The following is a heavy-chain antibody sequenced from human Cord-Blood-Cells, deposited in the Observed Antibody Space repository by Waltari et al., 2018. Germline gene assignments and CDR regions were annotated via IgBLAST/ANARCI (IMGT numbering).Heavy chain of an antibody. CDR1: GYTFTGYY. CDR2: INPNSGGT. Sequence: QVQLVQSGAEVKKPGASVKVSCKASGYTFTGYYMHWVRQAPGQGLEWMGWINPNSGGTNYAQKFQGRVTMTRDTSISTAYMELSRLKSDDTAVYYCARLAPYTMGIRTMDAFDIWGQGTMVTVSS. J-gene: IGHJ3*02. V-gene: IGHV1-2*02. D-gene: IGHD1-7*01. CDR3: ARLAPYTMGIRTMDAFDI.